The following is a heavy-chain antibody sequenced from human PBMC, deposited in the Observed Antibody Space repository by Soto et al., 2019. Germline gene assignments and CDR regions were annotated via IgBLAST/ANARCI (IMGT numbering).Heavy chain of an antibody. D-gene: IGHD6-19*01. J-gene: IGHJ4*02. CDR1: GFTISSYA. V-gene: IGHV3-23*01. CDR2: ISDSGGST. Sequence: PGGSLRLSCAASGFTISSYALSWVRLAPGKGLEWVSTISDSGGSTYYADSVKGRFTISRDNSENTLYLQMNSLRAEDTAVYYCAKHTYQWLDSCFDYWGQGTLVTVSS. CDR3: AKHTYQWLDSCFDY.